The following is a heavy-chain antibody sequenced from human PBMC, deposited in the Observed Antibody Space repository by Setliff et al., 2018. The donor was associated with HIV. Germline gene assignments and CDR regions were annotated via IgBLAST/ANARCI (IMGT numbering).Heavy chain of an antibody. CDR3: ARLRYGSGIPLDV. D-gene: IGHD3-10*01. CDR1: AVSIGGYS. J-gene: IGHJ6*04. V-gene: IGHV4-4*09. Sequence: SETLSLTCTVSAVSIGGYSWSWIRQSPGKGLEWIGSIYSTDTTNHNPSLESRVTISVDKSKNQFSLELSSVTAADTAVYYCARLRYGSGIPLDVWGTGISVTVSS. CDR2: IYSTDTT.